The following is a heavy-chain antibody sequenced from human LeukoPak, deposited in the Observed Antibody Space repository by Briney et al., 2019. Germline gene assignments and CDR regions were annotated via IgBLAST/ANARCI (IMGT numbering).Heavy chain of an antibody. Sequence: ASGKVSCKASGYTFTGYYMHWVRQAPGQGLEWMGWINPNSGGTNYAQKFQGRVTMTRDTSISTAYMELSRLRSDDTAVYYCARLGCSGGSCYSVDYWGQGTLVTVSS. J-gene: IGHJ4*02. V-gene: IGHV1-2*02. D-gene: IGHD2-15*01. CDR2: INPNSGGT. CDR3: ARLGCSGGSCYSVDY. CDR1: GYTFTGYY.